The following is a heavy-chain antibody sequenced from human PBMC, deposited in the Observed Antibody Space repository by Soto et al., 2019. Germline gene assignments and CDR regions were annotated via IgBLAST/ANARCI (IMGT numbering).Heavy chain of an antibody. Sequence: SETLSLTCTASGGSISSYYWSWIRQPPGKGLEWIGYIYYSGSTNYNPSLKSRVTISVDTSKNQFSLKLSSVTAADTAVYYCARFNYDILTSYWLFWDEGYYYGMDVWGQGTTVTVSS. CDR3: ARFNYDILTSYWLFWDEGYYYGMDV. CDR1: GGSISSYY. V-gene: IGHV4-59*01. CDR2: IYYSGST. D-gene: IGHD3-9*01. J-gene: IGHJ6*02.